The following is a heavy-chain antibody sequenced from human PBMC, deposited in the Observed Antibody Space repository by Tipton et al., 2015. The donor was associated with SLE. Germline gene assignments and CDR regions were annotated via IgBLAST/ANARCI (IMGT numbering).Heavy chain of an antibody. CDR2: IYYSGST. CDR1: GGSISSYY. J-gene: IGHJ4*02. D-gene: IGHD2-21*02. V-gene: IGHV4-59*01. CDR3: ARQLGWGDPFAFDY. Sequence: TLSLTCTVSGGSISSYYWSWIRQPPGKGLEWIGYIYYSGSTDYNPSLKSRVTISVDTSKNQFSLKLNSVTAADTAVYYCARQLGWGDPFAFDYWGQGTLVTVSP.